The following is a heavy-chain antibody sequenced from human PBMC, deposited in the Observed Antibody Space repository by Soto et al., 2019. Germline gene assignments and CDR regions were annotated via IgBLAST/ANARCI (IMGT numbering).Heavy chain of an antibody. J-gene: IGHJ3*02. CDR1: GDSIYTASVA. CDR3: ARGRDSAFDI. V-gene: IGHV6-1*01. D-gene: IGHD2-15*01. CDR2: TYYRSKWIS. Sequence: PSQTLSLTCAISGDSIYTASVAWNWIRQSPSRGLEWLGRTYYRSKWISDYAVSVKSRILINPDTPKNQFSLQLNSVTPEDTAVYYCARGRDSAFDIWGKGTMVTVSS.